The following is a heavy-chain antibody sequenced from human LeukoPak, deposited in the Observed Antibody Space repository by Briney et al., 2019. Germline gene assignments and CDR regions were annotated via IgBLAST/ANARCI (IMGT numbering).Heavy chain of an antibody. J-gene: IGHJ4*02. CDR2: IYFSGST. V-gene: IGHV4-39*01. D-gene: IGHD3-22*01. Sequence: SETLSLTCTVSGGSISSSTYHWGWIRQPPGKGLDWIGSIYFSGSTYYNPSLKSRVTISVDTSKNHFSLNLSSVTAADTAVYYCARHYIRNYYDSSGPNYWGQGTLVTASS. CDR1: GGSISSSTYH. CDR3: ARHYIRNYYDSSGPNY.